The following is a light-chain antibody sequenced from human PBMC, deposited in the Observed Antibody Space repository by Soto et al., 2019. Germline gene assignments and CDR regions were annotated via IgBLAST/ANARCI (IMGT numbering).Light chain of an antibody. CDR2: AAS. V-gene: IGKV1-39*01. Sequence: DIQMTQSPSSLSASVGDRVTITCRASQSITTYLNWYRQKPGKAPKLLIYAASSLQSGVPSRFSGSGSGTDFTLTISSLQPEDFATYYCQQTYTAANFGQGTRLEIK. CDR3: QQTYTAAN. J-gene: IGKJ5*01. CDR1: QSITTY.